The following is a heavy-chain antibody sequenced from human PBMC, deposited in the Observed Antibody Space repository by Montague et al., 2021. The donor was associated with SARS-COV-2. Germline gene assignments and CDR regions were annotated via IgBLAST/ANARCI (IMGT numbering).Heavy chain of an antibody. J-gene: IGHJ6*02. D-gene: IGHD4-11*01. Sequence: SETLSLTCAVYGGPFGGHYWSWIRQPPGKGLEWIGEINHSGSTNYNPSLKSRVTISVDTSKNQFSLKLSSVTAADTAVYYCARGLPVTTLYYYYGIDVWGQGTTVTVSS. CDR1: GGPFGGHY. CDR2: INHSGST. CDR3: ARGLPVTTLYYYYGIDV. V-gene: IGHV4-34*01.